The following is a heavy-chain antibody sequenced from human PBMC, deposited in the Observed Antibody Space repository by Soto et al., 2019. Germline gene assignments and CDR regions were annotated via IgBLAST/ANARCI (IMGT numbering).Heavy chain of an antibody. D-gene: IGHD6-6*01. Sequence: QITLKESGPTLVKPTQTLTLTCTFSGFSLSTSGVGVGWIRQPPGKALEWLALIYWDDDKRYSPPLKSRLTIPQDTSKHQVVLTMTISDPVNQATYYCAHSNRGEAMRPYYYYSMDVWGQGTTVTVSS. CDR1: GFSLSTSGVG. CDR3: AHSNRGEAMRPYYYYSMDV. V-gene: IGHV2-5*02. CDR2: IYWDDDK. J-gene: IGHJ6*02.